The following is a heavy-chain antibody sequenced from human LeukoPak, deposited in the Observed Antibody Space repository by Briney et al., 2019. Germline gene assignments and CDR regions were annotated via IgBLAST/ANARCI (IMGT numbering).Heavy chain of an antibody. V-gene: IGHV4-59*01. CDR2: IYYSGST. Sequence: SETLSLTCTVSGGSIRSYYWSWIRQPPGKGLGWVGYIYYSGSTNYNPSLKSRVTISVDTSKNQFSLKLSSVTAADTAVYYCARARDYGDYVTYYYYYGMDVWGQGTTVTVSS. J-gene: IGHJ6*02. CDR3: ARARDYGDYVTYYYYYGMDV. CDR1: GGSIRSYY. D-gene: IGHD4-17*01.